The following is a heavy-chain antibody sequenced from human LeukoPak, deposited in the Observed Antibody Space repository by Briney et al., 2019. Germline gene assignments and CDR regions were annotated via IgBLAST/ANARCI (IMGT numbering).Heavy chain of an antibody. D-gene: IGHD2-15*01. V-gene: IGHV3-48*01. CDR3: AGFEHCSGGSCQLNAFDI. J-gene: IGHJ3*02. CDR2: ISTSGGTR. CDR1: GFTFSSYT. Sequence: GGSLRLSCAASGFTFSSYTMNWVRQAAGKGLEWVSYISTSGGTRFYADSVKGRFTISRDNAENSLYLQMNSLRAEDTAVYFCAGFEHCSGGSCQLNAFDIWGQGTMVTVSS.